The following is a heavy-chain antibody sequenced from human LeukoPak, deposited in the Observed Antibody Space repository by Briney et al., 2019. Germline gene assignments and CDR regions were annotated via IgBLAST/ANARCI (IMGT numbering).Heavy chain of an antibody. V-gene: IGHV3-30-3*01. CDR3: AKDNTYSTGWYYFDY. CDR2: ISYDGSYK. J-gene: IGHJ4*02. D-gene: IGHD6-19*01. CDR1: GFTFSDYG. Sequence: GGSLRLSCAASGFTFSDYGVHWVRQAPGKGLEWVAVISYDGSYKYYADSVKGRFTISRDNAKNSLYLQMNSLRTEDTAFYYCAKDNTYSTGWYYFDYWGQGTLVTVSS.